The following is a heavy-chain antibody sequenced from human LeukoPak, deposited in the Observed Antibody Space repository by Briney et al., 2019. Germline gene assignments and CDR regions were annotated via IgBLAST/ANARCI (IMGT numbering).Heavy chain of an antibody. CDR3: ATSPPSSLLVHYGMDV. Sequence: SETLSLTCAVYGGSFSGYYWSWIRQPPGKGLEWIGEINHSGSTNYNPSLKSRVTISVDTSKNQFSLKLSSVTAADTAVYYCATSPPSSLLVHYGMDVRGQGTTVTVSS. CDR2: INHSGST. CDR1: GGSFSGYY. J-gene: IGHJ6*02. V-gene: IGHV4-34*01. D-gene: IGHD1-26*01.